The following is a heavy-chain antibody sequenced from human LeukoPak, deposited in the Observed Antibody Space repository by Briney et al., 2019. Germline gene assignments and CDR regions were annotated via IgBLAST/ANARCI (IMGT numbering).Heavy chain of an antibody. CDR1: GRPFSGYY. J-gene: IGHJ6*03. CDR3: ARALESLYYYYYYMDV. D-gene: IGHD1-1*01. Sequence: SDTLSLPCAVYGRPFSGYYWSGLRHPPGKALEGMGEINTSGSTNYNPSLKSRVTISVDTSKNQFSLKLSSVTAADTAVYYCARALESLYYYYYYMDVWGKGTTVTVSS. CDR2: INTSGST. V-gene: IGHV4-34*01.